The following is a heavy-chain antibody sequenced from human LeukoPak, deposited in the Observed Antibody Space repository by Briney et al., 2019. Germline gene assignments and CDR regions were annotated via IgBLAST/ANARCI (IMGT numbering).Heavy chain of an antibody. CDR1: GFSFSSYD. Sequence: PGGSLRLSCAASGFSFSSYDMHWVRQAPGKGLEWVAIIWLDGSAEYYGDSVKGRFTVSRDNFKNTLYLQMDSLRVEDTALYYCAREVSEGFDFWGQGTLVTVSS. V-gene: IGHV3-33*01. CDR2: IWLDGSAE. J-gene: IGHJ4*02. D-gene: IGHD3-22*01. CDR3: AREVSEGFDF.